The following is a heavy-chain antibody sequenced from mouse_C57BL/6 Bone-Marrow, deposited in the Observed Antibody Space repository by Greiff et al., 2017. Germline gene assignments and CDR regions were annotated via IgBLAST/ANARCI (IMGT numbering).Heavy chain of an antibody. Sequence: VQLQQSVAELVRPGASVKLSCTASGFNIKNTYMHWVKQRPEQGLEWIGRIDPANGNTKYASKFQGKATITADTSSNTAYLQLSSLTSEDTAIYYCARCDYGRRSDFDYWGRGTTLTVSS. CDR3: ARCDYGRRSDFDY. D-gene: IGHD1-1*01. CDR1: GFNIKNTY. V-gene: IGHV14-3*01. CDR2: IDPANGNT. J-gene: IGHJ2*01.